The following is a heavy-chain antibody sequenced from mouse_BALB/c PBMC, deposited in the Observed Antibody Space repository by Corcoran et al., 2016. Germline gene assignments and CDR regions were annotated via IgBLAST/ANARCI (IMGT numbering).Heavy chain of an antibody. V-gene: IGHV9-3-1*01. J-gene: IGHJ4*01. CDR3: ARDPYAMDY. Sequence: IQLVQSGPELKKPGETVKISCKASGYTFTNNGMNWVKQAPGKGLKWMGWINTYTGEPTYADDFKGRFAFSLETSASTAYLQINNLKNEDTATYFCARDPYAMDYWGQGTSVTVSS. CDR2: INTYTGEP. CDR1: GYTFTNNG.